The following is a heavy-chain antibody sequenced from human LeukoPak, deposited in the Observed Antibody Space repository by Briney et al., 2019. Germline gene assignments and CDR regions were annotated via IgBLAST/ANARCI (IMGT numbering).Heavy chain of an antibody. D-gene: IGHD5-18*01. CDR1: GSTFSSYG. CDR3: ARDSDLGYSYGLYFDY. Sequence: GGSLRLSCAASGSTFSSYGMHWVRQAPGKGLEWVAVIWYDGGNKYYADSVKGRFTISRDNSKNTLYLQMNSLRAEDTAVYYCARDSDLGYSYGLYFDYWGQGTLVTVSS. CDR2: IWYDGGNK. J-gene: IGHJ4*02. V-gene: IGHV3-33*01.